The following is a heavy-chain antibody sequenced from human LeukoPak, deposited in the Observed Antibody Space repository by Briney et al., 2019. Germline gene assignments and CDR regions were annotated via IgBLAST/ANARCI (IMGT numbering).Heavy chain of an antibody. J-gene: IGHJ4*02. CDR2: TYYRSKWYN. V-gene: IGHV6-1*01. Sequence: SQTLSLTCAISGDSVSSNSAAWNRIRQSPSRGLEWLGRTYYRSKWYNDYAVSVKSRITINPDTSKNQFSLQLNSVTPEDTAVYYCARGRLGELSLDRLSFDYWGQGTLVTVSS. CDR3: ARGRLGELSLDRLSFDY. CDR1: GDSVSSNSAA. D-gene: IGHD3-16*02.